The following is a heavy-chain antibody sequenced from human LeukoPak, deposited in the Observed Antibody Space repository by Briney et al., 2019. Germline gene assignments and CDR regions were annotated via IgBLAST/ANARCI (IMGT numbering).Heavy chain of an antibody. CDR3: AKGSGYGFDY. J-gene: IGHJ4*02. Sequence: GGSLRLSCVAPGFTFSSYSMNWVRQAPGKGLEWVSSISSSSSYIYYADSVKGRFTISRDNAKNSLYLQMNSLRAEDTAVYYCAKGSGYGFDYWGQGTLVTVSS. D-gene: IGHD5-12*01. CDR2: ISSSSSYI. V-gene: IGHV3-21*01. CDR1: GFTFSSYS.